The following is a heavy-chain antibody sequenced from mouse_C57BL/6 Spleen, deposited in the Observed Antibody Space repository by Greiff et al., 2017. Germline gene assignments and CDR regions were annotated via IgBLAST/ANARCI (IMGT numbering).Heavy chain of an antibody. V-gene: IGHV1-55*01. J-gene: IGHJ4*01. Sequence: QVQLQQPGAELVKPGASVKMSCKASGYTFTSYWITWVKQRPGQGLEWIGDIYPGSGSTNYNEKFKRRATLTVDTSSSTAYMQLSSLTSEDSAVYYCARDSNYEADYYAMDDWGQGTSVTVSS. CDR2: IYPGSGST. D-gene: IGHD2-5*01. CDR3: ARDSNYEADYYAMDD. CDR1: GYTFTSYW.